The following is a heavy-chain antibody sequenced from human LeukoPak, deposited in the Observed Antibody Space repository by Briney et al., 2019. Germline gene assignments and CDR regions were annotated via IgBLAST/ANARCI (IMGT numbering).Heavy chain of an antibody. J-gene: IGHJ4*02. CDR3: ARGEAIEMATIDPYYFDY. D-gene: IGHD5-12*01. Sequence: SVKVSCKASGYTFTSYAISWVRQAPGQGLEWMGRIIPILGIANYAQKFQGRVTITADKSTSTAYMELSSLRFEDTAVYYCARGEAIEMATIDPYYFDYWGQGTLVTVSS. CDR2: IIPILGIA. V-gene: IGHV1-69*04. CDR1: GYTFTSYA.